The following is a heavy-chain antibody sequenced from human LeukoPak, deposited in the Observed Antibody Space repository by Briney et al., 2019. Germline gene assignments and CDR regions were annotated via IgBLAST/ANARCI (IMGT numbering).Heavy chain of an antibody. J-gene: IGHJ4*02. CDR2: ISSSSSYI. D-gene: IGHD3-10*01. CDR1: GFTFSSYS. Sequence: GESLKISCAASGFTFSSYSMNWVRQAPGKGLEWVSSISSSSSYIYYADSVKGRFTISRDNAKNSLYLQMNSLRAEDTAVYYCARAYGSGSYCPNYWGQGTLVTVSS. CDR3: ARAYGSGSYCPNY. V-gene: IGHV3-21*01.